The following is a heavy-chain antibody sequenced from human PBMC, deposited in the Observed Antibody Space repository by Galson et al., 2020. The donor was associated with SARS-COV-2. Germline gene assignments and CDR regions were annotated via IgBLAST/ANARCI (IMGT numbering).Heavy chain of an antibody. J-gene: IGHJ4*02. CDR2: ISYDGSNK. V-gene: IGHV3-30-3*01. D-gene: IGHD6-19*01. CDR1: GFTFSSYA. CDR3: ARALGIAVAGRVH. Sequence: GGSLRLSCAASGFTFSSYAMHWVRQAPGKGLEWVAVISYDGSNKYYADSVKGRFTISRDNSKNTLYLQMNSLRAEDTAVYYCARALGIAVAGRVHWGQGTLVTVSS.